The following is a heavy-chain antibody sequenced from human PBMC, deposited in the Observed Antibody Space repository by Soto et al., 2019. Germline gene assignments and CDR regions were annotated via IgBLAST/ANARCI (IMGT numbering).Heavy chain of an antibody. CDR3: ARVESYSNYYYYYMDV. CDR2: ISSGSSTI. Sequence: GGSLRLSCAASGFTFSSYSMNWVRQAPGKGLEWVSYISSGSSTIYYADSVKGRFTISRDNAKNSLYLQMNSLRAEDTAVYYCARVESYSNYYYYYMDVWGKGTTVTVSS. J-gene: IGHJ6*03. V-gene: IGHV3-48*01. D-gene: IGHD4-4*01. CDR1: GFTFSSYS.